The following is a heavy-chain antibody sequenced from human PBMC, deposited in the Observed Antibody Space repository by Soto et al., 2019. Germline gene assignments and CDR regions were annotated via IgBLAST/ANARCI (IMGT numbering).Heavy chain of an antibody. V-gene: IGHV1-69*13. D-gene: IGHD3-16*02. CDR1: GGTFSSYA. Sequence: ASVKVSCKASGGTFSSYAISWVRQAPGQGLEWMGGIIPIFGTANYAQKFQGRVTITADESTSTAYMELSSLRSEDTAVYYCARGKGDYVWGSYPFDYWGQGTLVTVSS. CDR3: ARGKGDYVWGSYPFDY. J-gene: IGHJ4*02. CDR2: IIPIFGTA.